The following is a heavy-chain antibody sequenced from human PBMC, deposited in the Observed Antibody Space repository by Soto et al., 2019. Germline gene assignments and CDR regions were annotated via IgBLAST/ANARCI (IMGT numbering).Heavy chain of an antibody. CDR3: ARGYYPGSVGNAFDI. CDR1: GYTFTSYG. CDR2: ISAYNGNT. V-gene: IGHV1-18*01. D-gene: IGHD3-10*01. J-gene: IGHJ3*02. Sequence: SVKVSCKASGYTFTSYGISWVRQAPVQGLEWMGWISAYNGNTNYSQKLQGRVTMTTDTSTSTAYMELRSLRSDDTAVYYCARGYYPGSVGNAFDIWGQGTMVTVSS.